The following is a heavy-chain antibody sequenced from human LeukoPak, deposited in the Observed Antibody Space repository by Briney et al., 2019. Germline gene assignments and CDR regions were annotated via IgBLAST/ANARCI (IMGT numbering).Heavy chain of an antibody. D-gene: IGHD6-19*01. Sequence: GGSLRLSCAASGFTFSNYAMSWVRQAPGKGLEWVSGISGSGGNTYYADSVKGRFTLSRDNSENTLYLQMNSLRAEDTAVYYCAKVKYTSGWYQDYWGQGTQVTVSS. J-gene: IGHJ4*02. V-gene: IGHV3-23*01. CDR2: ISGSGGNT. CDR1: GFTFSNYA. CDR3: AKVKYTSGWYQDY.